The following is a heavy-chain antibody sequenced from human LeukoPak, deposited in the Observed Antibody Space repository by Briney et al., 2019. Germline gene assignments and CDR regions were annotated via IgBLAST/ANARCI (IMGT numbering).Heavy chain of an antibody. CDR2: ISYDGSNK. J-gene: IGHJ4*02. Sequence: GSLRLSCAASGFTFNNYAMHWVRQAPGKGLEWVAVISYDGSNKYYADSVKGRFTISRDNSKNTLYLQMNSLRAEDTAVYYCARSVVTAIGYYFDYWGQGTLVTVSS. D-gene: IGHD2-21*02. CDR1: GFTFNNYA. CDR3: ARSVVTAIGYYFDY. V-gene: IGHV3-30*03.